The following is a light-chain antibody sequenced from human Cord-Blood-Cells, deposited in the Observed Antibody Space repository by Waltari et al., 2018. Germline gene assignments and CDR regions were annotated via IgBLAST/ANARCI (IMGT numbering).Light chain of an antibody. J-gene: IGLJ2*01. CDR2: LNSDGSH. CDR1: SGHSSYA. Sequence: QLVLTQSPSASASLGASVKLTCTLSSGHSSYAIAWHQQQPEKGPRYLMKLNSDGSHSQGDGIPDRVSGSSSGAERYLTISILQSEDEADYYCQTWGTGIQVFGGGTKLTVL. CDR3: QTWGTGIQV. V-gene: IGLV4-69*01.